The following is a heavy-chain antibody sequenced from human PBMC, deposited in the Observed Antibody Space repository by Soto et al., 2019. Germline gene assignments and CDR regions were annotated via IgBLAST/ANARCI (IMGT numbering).Heavy chain of an antibody. CDR2: ISYDSDTI. V-gene: IGHV3-48*02. J-gene: IGHJ6*02. CDR1: GFTFWTYS. CDR3: ARLYYDYV. D-gene: IGHD3-3*01. Sequence: GGSLRLSCAGSGFTFWTYSMNWVRQAAGKGLEWIAYISYDSDTIQYADSVKGRFTISRDNAKNSLYLQMNSLRDEDTAVYYCARLYYDYVWGQGTTVTVSS.